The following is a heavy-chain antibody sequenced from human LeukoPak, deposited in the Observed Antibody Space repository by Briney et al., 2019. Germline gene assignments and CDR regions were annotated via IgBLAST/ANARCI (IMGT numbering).Heavy chain of an antibody. D-gene: IGHD4-23*01. J-gene: IGHJ6*02. V-gene: IGHV3-66*01. CDR2: IYSGGST. Sequence: GGSLRLSCAASRFTVSSNYMSWVRQAPGKGLEWVSVIYSGGSTYYADSVKGRFTISRDNSKNTLYLQMNSLRAEDTAVYYCARSPTPPYYYGMDVWGQGTTVTVSS. CDR1: RFTVSSNY. CDR3: ARSPTPPYYYGMDV.